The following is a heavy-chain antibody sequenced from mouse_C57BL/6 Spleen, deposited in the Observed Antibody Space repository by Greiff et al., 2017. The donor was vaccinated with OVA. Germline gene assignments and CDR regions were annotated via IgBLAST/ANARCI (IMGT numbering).Heavy chain of an antibody. V-gene: IGHV1-53*01. CDR2: INPSNGGT. CDR3: ARWCLYGSSSYWYFDV. J-gene: IGHJ1*03. Sequence: QVQLQQPGTELVKPGASVKLSCKASGYTFTSYWMHWVKQRPGQGLEWIGNINPSNGGTNYNEKFKSKATLTVDKSSSPAYMQLSSLTSEDSAVYYCARWCLYGSSSYWYFDVWGTGTTVTVSS. CDR1: GYTFTSYW. D-gene: IGHD1-1*01.